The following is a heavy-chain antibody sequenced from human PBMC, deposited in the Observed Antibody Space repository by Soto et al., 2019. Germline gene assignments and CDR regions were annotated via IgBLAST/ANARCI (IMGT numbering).Heavy chain of an antibody. CDR2: INPKSGGT. V-gene: IGHV1-2*02. J-gene: IGHJ3*02. D-gene: IGHD3-10*01. CDR3: ARELRIDYSGVGAFDI. Sequence: ASVKVSCKTSGYSFTCYYIHWVLQAPGQGLEWMGWINPKSGGTNYAQKFQGRVTMTRDTSISTVYMELSSLRSDDTAIYYCARELRIDYSGVGAFDIWGQGTMVTVS. CDR1: GYSFTCYY.